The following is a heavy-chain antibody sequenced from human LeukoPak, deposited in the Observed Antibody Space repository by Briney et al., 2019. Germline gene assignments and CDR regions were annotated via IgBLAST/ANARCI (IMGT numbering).Heavy chain of an antibody. CDR1: GYTFTENY. CDR3: ARGKSGYSP. J-gene: IGHJ4*02. CDR2: INPYTGAA. V-gene: IGHV1-2*02. Sequence: ASVKVSCKASGYTFTENYLHWVRQAPGQGLEWMGLINPYTGAANYTQNFQGRVTMTRDTSVSTAYMHLSGLRSDDTAVYYCARGKSGYSPWGQGTPVTVSS. D-gene: IGHD3-22*01.